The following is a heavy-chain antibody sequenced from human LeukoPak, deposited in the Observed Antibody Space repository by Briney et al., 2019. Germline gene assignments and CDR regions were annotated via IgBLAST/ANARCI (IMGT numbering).Heavy chain of an antibody. D-gene: IGHD3-10*01. CDR1: GFTFSSYA. CDR3: AKDLGYYYGSGSHLKY. Sequence: GGSLRLSCAASGFTFSSYAMSWVRQAPGKGLEWVSAISGSGGSTYYADSVKGRFTISRDNSKNTLYRQMNSLRAEDTAVYYCAKDLGYYYGSGSHLKYWGQGTLVTVSS. CDR2: ISGSGGST. V-gene: IGHV3-23*01. J-gene: IGHJ4*02.